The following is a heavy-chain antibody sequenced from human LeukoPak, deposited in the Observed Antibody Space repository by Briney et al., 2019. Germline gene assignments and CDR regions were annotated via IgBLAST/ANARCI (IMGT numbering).Heavy chain of an antibody. CDR2: ISSSSSYI. Sequence: PGGSLRLSCAASGFTFSSYSMNWVRQAPGKGLEWVSSISSSSSYIYYADSVKGRFTISRDNAKNSLYLQMNSLRAEDTAVYYCARDVHPSSSSGRREHPRGQGTLVTVSS. CDR1: GFTFSSYS. V-gene: IGHV3-21*01. J-gene: IGHJ5*02. D-gene: IGHD6-6*01. CDR3: ARDVHPSSSSGRREHP.